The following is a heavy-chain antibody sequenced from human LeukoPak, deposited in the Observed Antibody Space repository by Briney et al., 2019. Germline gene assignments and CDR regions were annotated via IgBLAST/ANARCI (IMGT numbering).Heavy chain of an antibody. V-gene: IGHV3-15*01. CDR2: IKSKTDGGTT. Sequence: GGSLRLSCAASGFTFSNAWMSWVRQAPGKGLEWVGRIKSKTDGGTTDYAAPVKGRFTISRDDSKNTLYLQMNSLKTEDTAVYYCTTVYLTYYYDSSGYYWGQGTLVTVSS. CDR1: GFTFSNAW. J-gene: IGHJ4*02. D-gene: IGHD3-22*01. CDR3: TTVYLTYYYDSSGYY.